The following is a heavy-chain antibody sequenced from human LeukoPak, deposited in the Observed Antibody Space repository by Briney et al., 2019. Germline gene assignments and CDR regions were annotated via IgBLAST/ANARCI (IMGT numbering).Heavy chain of an antibody. Sequence: SETLSLTCTVSGGSISSGSNCWSWIRQPAGKGLEWIGHIHSNGNTNYNPSLKSRVTISVDTSKNHFSLKLSSVTAADTAVYYCARHSPLLYCSSTSCYYYYYMDVWGKGTTVTISS. J-gene: IGHJ6*03. V-gene: IGHV4-61*09. D-gene: IGHD2-2*01. CDR1: GGSISSGSNC. CDR2: IHSNGNT. CDR3: ARHSPLLYCSSTSCYYYYYMDV.